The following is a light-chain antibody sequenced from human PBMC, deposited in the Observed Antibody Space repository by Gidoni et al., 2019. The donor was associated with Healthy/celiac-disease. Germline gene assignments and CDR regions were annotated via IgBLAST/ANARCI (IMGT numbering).Light chain of an antibody. V-gene: IGKV1-NL1*01. J-gene: IGKJ1*01. CDR3: QQYYSTLWA. CDR1: QGISNS. Sequence: DIQMTHSPSSLSASVGDRVTITCRASQGISNSLAWYQQKPGKAPKLLLYAASRLESGVPSRFSGSGSGTDYTLTISSLQPEDFATYYCQQYYSTLWAFGQGTKVEIK. CDR2: AAS.